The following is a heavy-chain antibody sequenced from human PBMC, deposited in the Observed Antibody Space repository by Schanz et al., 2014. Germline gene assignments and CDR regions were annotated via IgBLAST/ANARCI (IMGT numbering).Heavy chain of an antibody. CDR3: ERFQSPHQPFDY. Sequence: QVQLVESGGGLVKPGGSLRLSCAASGFTFSDYYMSWIRQAPGKGLEWVSYISHNSHYTNYADSVKGRFTISRDNAKNSLYLQMNSLRAEDTAVYYCERFQSPHQPFDYWGQGTLVTVSS. CDR1: GFTFSDYY. D-gene: IGHD2-2*01. CDR2: ISHNSHYT. J-gene: IGHJ4*02. V-gene: IGHV3-11*06.